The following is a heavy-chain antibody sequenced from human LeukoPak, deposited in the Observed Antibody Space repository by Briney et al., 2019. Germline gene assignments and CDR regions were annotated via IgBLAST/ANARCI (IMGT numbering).Heavy chain of an antibody. Sequence: SETLSLTCTVSRGSISSYHWSWIRQPAGKGLEWIGRIYTSGSTNYNPSLKSRVTMSVDTSKNQFSLKLSSVTAADTAVYYCARDPPDYSNYPLWGQGTLVTVSS. J-gene: IGHJ4*02. V-gene: IGHV4-4*07. CDR1: RGSISSYH. CDR2: IYTSGST. D-gene: IGHD4-11*01. CDR3: ARDPPDYSNYPL.